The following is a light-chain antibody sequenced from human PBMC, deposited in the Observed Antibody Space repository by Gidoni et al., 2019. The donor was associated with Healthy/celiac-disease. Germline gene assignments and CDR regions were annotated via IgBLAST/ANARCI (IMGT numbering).Light chain of an antibody. CDR3: QRYGSLYT. V-gene: IGKV3-20*01. CDR2: GAS. Sequence: EIVLTQSPGTLSLSPGERATLACRAIQSVSSSYLTWYQQKPGQAPRPLIYGASSRATSIPDRCSGSGSGTDFTLTISRLEPEDFAVYYCQRYGSLYTFGQGTKLEIK. CDR1: QSVSSSY. J-gene: IGKJ2*01.